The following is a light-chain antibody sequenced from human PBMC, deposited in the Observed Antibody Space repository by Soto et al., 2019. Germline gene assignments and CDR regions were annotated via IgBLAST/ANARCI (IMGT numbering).Light chain of an antibody. CDR2: DSS. CDR3: QQRRELFT. CDR1: QSVGSS. J-gene: IGKJ4*01. V-gene: IGKV3-11*01. Sequence: EIVLTQSPATLSLSPGERATLSWRASQSVGSSLAWYQQKPGQPPSLLIYDSSNRATGIPARFSGSGSGTDFTLTISSIAPEDFAVYYCQQRRELFTFGGGTKVDIK.